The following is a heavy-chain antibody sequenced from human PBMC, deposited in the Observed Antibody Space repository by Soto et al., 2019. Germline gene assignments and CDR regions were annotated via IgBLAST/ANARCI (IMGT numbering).Heavy chain of an antibody. CDR2: IRHGGRA. V-gene: IGHV4-34*01. D-gene: IGHD2-21*01. J-gene: IGHJ5*02. CDR3: ARGLIPPFYYCAGEYPKRWFDP. CDR1: GGSFSGYY. Sequence: PSETLSLTCAVSGGSFSGYYWTWIRQPPGKGLEWIGEIRHGGRAYYSPSLKSRVTISLDTSRNQISLRLTSLTAADTAVYYCARGLIPPFYYCAGEYPKRWFDPWGPGSLVTVSS.